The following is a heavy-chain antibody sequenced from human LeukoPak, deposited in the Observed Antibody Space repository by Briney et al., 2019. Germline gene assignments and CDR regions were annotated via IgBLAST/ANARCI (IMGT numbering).Heavy chain of an antibody. D-gene: IGHD1-26*01. V-gene: IGHV3-30-3*01. CDR1: GFTFSSYA. Sequence: GGSLRLSCAASGFTFSSYAMHWVRQAPGKGLEWVAVISYDGSNKYYADSVKGRFTISRDDSKNTLYLQMNSLRAEDTAVYYCARGMVGATSAFDIWGQGTMVTVSS. J-gene: IGHJ3*02. CDR2: ISYDGSNK. CDR3: ARGMVGATSAFDI.